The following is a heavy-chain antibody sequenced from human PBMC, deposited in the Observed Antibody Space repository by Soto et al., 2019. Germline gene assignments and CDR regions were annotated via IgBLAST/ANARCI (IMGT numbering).Heavy chain of an antibody. D-gene: IGHD6-19*01. CDR3: ARPARQDTVAGNY. V-gene: IGHV4-39*01. J-gene: IGHJ4*02. CDR1: GGSISSSSYY. Sequence: SETLSLTCTVSGGSISSSSYYWGWIRQPPGKGLEWIGNIYYTGITHYNPSLKSRATISIDTSKNQFSLNLNSVTATDTAVYYCARPARQDTVAGNYWGQGTLVTVSS. CDR2: IYYTGIT.